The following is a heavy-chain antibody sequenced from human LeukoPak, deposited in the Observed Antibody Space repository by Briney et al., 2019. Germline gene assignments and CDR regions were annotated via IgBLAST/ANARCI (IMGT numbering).Heavy chain of an antibody. J-gene: IGHJ5*02. V-gene: IGHV4-34*01. CDR2: INHSGST. Sequence: PSETLSLTCAVYGGSFSAYYWSWIRQPPGKGLEWIGEINHSGSTNYNPSLKSRVTISVDTSKNQFSLRLSSVTAADTAMYYCARTLVGATPNWFDPWGQGTLVTVSS. CDR1: GGSFSAYY. CDR3: ARTLVGATPNWFDP. D-gene: IGHD1-26*01.